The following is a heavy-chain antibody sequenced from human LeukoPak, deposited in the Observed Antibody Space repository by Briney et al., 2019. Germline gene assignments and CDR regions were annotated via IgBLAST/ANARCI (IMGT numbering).Heavy chain of an antibody. D-gene: IGHD2-2*01. CDR3: ATSSNAPGNH. J-gene: IGHJ5*02. CDR2: IKEDGSAQ. CDR1: GFTFSSYW. V-gene: IGHV3-7*01. Sequence: GGSLRLSCAASGFTFSSYWVSWVRQAPGKGLEWVAHIKEDGSAQYYVGSVKGRFTISRDNAKNSLNLQMNSLRAEDTAVYYCATSSNAPGNHWGQGTLVTVSS.